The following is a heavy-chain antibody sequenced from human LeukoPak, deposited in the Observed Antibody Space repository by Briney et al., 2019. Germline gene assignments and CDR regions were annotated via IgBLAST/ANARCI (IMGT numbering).Heavy chain of an antibody. V-gene: IGHV4-30-4*01. Sequence: SETLSLTCTVSGGSISSGDYYWSWIRQPPGKGLEWIGYIYYSGSTYYNPSLKSRVTISVDTSKNQFSLKLSSVTAADTAVYYCARVVITGDFDYWDQGTLVTVSS. D-gene: IGHD3-22*01. J-gene: IGHJ4*02. CDR2: IYYSGST. CDR3: ARVVITGDFDY. CDR1: GGSISSGDYY.